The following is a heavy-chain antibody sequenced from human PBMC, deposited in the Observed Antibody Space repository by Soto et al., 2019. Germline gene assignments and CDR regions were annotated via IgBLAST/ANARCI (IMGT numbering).Heavy chain of an antibody. CDR1: GYTFTSYG. CDR2: ISAHNGNT. CDR3: ARGRYGDY. D-gene: IGHD1-1*01. V-gene: IGHV1-18*01. Sequence: QVHLVQSGAEVKKPGASVKVSCKASGYTFTSYGITWVRQAPGQGLEWMGWISAHNGNTDYAQKLQGRVIVTRDTSTSTAYMELSSLISDDTAVYYWARGRYGDYWGQGALVTVSS. J-gene: IGHJ4*02.